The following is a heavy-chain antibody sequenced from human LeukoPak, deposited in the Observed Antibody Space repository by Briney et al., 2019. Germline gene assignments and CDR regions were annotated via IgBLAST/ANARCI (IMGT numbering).Heavy chain of an antibody. J-gene: IGHJ5*02. CDR3: ARVIAAAALNWFDP. CDR2: IIPIFGIA. Sequence: GSSVKVSCKASGGTFSSYAISWVRQAPGQGLEWMGRIIPIFGIANYAQKFQGRVTITADKSTSTAYMELSSLRSEDTAVYYCARVIAAAALNWFDPWGREPWSPSPQ. D-gene: IGHD6-13*01. CDR1: GGTFSSYA. V-gene: IGHV1-69*04.